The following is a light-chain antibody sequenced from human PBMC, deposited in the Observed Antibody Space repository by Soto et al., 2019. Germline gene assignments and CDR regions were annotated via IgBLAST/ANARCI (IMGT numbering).Light chain of an antibody. Sequence: DIQMTQSPSALSASVGDRVTITCRASQSINMYLAWYQQKPGKAPNLLIYRASNLQRGVPSRFSGSGFGTEFTLTISSLQPDDFATYHCQQCYSYPWTFGQGTKVEVK. CDR2: RAS. CDR1: QSINMY. CDR3: QQCYSYPWT. V-gene: IGKV1-5*03. J-gene: IGKJ1*01.